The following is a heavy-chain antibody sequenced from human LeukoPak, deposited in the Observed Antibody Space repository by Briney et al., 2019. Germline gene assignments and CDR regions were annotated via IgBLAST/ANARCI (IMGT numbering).Heavy chain of an antibody. J-gene: IGHJ4*02. V-gene: IGHV3-30*18. D-gene: IGHD2-2*01. CDR2: ISYDGSNK. CDR3: AKESGDIVVVPAAMGGAYFDY. Sequence: GGSLRLSCAASGFTFSSYGMHWVRQAPGKGLEWVAVISYDGSNKYYADSVKGRFTISRDNSKNTLYLQMNSLRAEDTAVYYCAKESGDIVVVPAAMGGAYFDYWGQGTLVTVSS. CDR1: GFTFSSYG.